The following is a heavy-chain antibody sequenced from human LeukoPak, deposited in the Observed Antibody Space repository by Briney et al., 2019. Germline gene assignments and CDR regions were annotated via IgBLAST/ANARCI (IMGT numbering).Heavy chain of an antibody. Sequence: DGSLRLSCAASGFTFSTYAMNWVRQAPGKGLEWVSGISGSGGTTYYADSVKGRFTISRDNSKNTLYLQMNYLRAEDTALYYCAKNIAAPTTPFDYWGQGTLLPLFS. V-gene: IGHV3-23*01. J-gene: IGHJ4*02. CDR1: GFTFSTYA. D-gene: IGHD6-13*01. CDR2: ISGSGGTT. CDR3: AKNIAAPTTPFDY.